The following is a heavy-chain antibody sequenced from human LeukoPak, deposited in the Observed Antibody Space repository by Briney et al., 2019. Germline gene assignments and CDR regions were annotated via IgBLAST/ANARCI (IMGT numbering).Heavy chain of an antibody. V-gene: IGHV3-66*01. D-gene: IGHD7-27*01. CDR1: GFTFSSYS. Sequence: GGSLRLSCAASGFTFSSYSMSWVRQAPGKGLEWVSVIYSGGSTYYADSVKGRFTISRDNSKNTLYLQMNSLRAEDTAVYYCAREIWGYLDYWGQGTLVTVSS. CDR3: AREIWGYLDY. CDR2: IYSGGST. J-gene: IGHJ4*02.